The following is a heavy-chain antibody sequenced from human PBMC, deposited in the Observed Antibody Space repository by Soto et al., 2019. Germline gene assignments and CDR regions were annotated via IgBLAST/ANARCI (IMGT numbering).Heavy chain of an antibody. CDR1: GFTFSGYS. CDR3: ARDKQLGTNWFDP. V-gene: IGHV3-48*02. J-gene: IGHJ5*02. D-gene: IGHD6-6*01. Sequence: PGGPLRLSCAASGFTFSGYSRNWVRQAPGKGLEWVSYISSSSTIYYVDSVKGRFTISRDNAKNSLYLQMNSLRDEDTAVYYCARDKQLGTNWFDPWGQGTLVTVSS. CDR2: ISSSSTI.